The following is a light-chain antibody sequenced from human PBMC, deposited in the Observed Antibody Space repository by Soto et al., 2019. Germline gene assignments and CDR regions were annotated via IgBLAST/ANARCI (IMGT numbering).Light chain of an antibody. CDR2: DVS. Sequence: QSALTQPASVSGSPGQSIAISCTGTSSDFCGYNYVSWYQQHPGKAPKLMVYDVSNRPSGVSNRFSGSKSGNTASLTISGLQAEDEADYYCSSYTSSSTYVFGTGTKVTVL. CDR3: SSYTSSSTYV. CDR1: SSDFCGYNY. V-gene: IGLV2-14*01. J-gene: IGLJ1*01.